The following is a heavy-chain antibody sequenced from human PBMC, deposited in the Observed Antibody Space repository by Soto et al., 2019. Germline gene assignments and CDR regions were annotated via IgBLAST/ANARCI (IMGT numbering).Heavy chain of an antibody. V-gene: IGHV3-30*18. CDR1: GFTFSSYG. J-gene: IGHJ4*02. CDR3: AKERPITSWYFDD. D-gene: IGHD2-2*01. CDR2: ISYDGNVA. Sequence: QVQLVESGGGVVQPGRSLRLSCAASGFTFSSYGMHWVRQAPGKGLEWVTVISYDGNVAYYADSVKGRFTISRDNSKNTPYLQMNSLRTEEAAAYYCAKERPITSWYFDDWGQGTLVIVSS.